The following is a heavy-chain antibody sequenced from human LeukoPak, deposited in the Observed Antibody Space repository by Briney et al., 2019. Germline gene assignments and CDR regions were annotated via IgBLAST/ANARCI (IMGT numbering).Heavy chain of an antibody. Sequence: SEALSLTCTVSGGSISSGGYYWSWIRQHPGKGLEWIGYIYYSGSTYYNPSLKSRVTISVDTSKNQVSLKLSSVTAADTAVYYCARDLWFGETYYYYGMDVWGQGTTVTVSS. CDR2: IYYSGST. J-gene: IGHJ6*02. V-gene: IGHV4-31*03. CDR3: ARDLWFGETYYYYGMDV. D-gene: IGHD3-10*01. CDR1: GGSISSGGYY.